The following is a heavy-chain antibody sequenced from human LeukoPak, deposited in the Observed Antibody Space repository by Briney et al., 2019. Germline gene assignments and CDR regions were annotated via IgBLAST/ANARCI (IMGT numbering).Heavy chain of an antibody. CDR2: IKQDGSEK. J-gene: IGHJ4*02. V-gene: IGHV3-7*01. CDR3: ARDEGRTISCYSY. D-gene: IGHD2-2*02. CDR1: GLNFKSSW. Sequence: GGSLRLSCAASGLNFKSSWMSWVRQAPGKGLECVANIKQDGSEKYYVESVKGRFTISRDNTKNSLYLEMNSLRAEDTAIYYCARDEGRTISCYSYWGQGTLVTVSS.